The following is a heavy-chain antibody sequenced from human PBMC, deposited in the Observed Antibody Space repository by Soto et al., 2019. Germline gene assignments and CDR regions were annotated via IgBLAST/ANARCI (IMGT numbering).Heavy chain of an antibody. V-gene: IGHV6-1*01. CDR1: GDSVSSNSAA. CDR3: ATHTSTTRLSQGY. J-gene: IGHJ4*02. CDR2: TYYRSKWYV. Sequence: SQTLSLTCAISGDSVSSNSAAWNWIRQSPSRGLEWLGRTYYRSKWYVDYAISVKSRLTINPDTSKNQFSLHLNSLTPEDTAVYYCATHTSTTRLSQGYWGQGTLVTVSS. D-gene: IGHD4-4*01.